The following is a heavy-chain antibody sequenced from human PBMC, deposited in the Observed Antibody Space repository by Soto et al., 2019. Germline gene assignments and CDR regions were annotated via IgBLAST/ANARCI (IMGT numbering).Heavy chain of an antibody. CDR3: AKTLDMAKPANPFGY. D-gene: IGHD5-12*01. J-gene: IGHJ4*02. CDR1: GFTFSSYA. CDR2: ISGSGDNT. V-gene: IGHV3-23*01. Sequence: PGGSLRLSCAASGFTFSSYAMSWVRQTPGKGLEWVSAISGSGDNTYYADSVKGRFTISRDNSKNTLYLQMNSLRAEDAAVYYCAKTLDMAKPANPFGYWGQGTLVTVFS.